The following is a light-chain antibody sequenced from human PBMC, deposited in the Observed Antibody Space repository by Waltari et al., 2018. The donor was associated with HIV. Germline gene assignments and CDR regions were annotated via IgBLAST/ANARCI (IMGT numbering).Light chain of an antibody. CDR1: SSDVGGYNY. V-gene: IGLV2-8*01. J-gene: IGLJ2*01. Sequence: QSALTQPPSASGSPGQPLTIACTGTSSDVGGYNYVTWYHQYPGKAPKLMIYEVTKRPSGVPDRFSGSKSGNTASLTVSGLQAEEEADYYCSSYAGSNNYVVFGGGTRLTVL. CDR2: EVT. CDR3: SSYAGSNNYVV.